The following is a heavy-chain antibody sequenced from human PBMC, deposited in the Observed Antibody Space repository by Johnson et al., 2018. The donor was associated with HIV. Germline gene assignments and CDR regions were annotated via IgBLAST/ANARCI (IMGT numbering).Heavy chain of an antibody. CDR2: ISYDGSNK. CDR3: ARVQIGGAVGTGDDAFDI. V-gene: IGHV3-30*04. Sequence: VQLVESGGGVVQPGRSLRLSCAASGFTFSSYAMHWVRQAPGKGLEWVAVISYDGSNKYYADSVKGRFTISRDNSKNTLYLQMNSLRAEDTAVYYCARVQIGGAVGTGDDAFDIWGQGTMVTVSS. J-gene: IGHJ3*02. D-gene: IGHD5-12*01. CDR1: GFTFSSYA.